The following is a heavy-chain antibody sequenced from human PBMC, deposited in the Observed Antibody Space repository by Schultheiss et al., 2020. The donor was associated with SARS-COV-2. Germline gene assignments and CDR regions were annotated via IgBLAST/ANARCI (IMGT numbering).Heavy chain of an antibody. J-gene: IGHJ3*02. CDR3: TTDWRGYDSSGYPAFDI. CDR2: INSDGSST. D-gene: IGHD3-22*01. V-gene: IGHV3-74*01. Sequence: GGSLRLSCAASGFTFSSYGMHWVRQAPGKGLVWVSRINSDGSSTSYADSVKGRFTISRDNAKNTLYLQMNSLKTEDTAVYYCTTDWRGYDSSGYPAFDIWGQGTMVTVSS. CDR1: GFTFSSYG.